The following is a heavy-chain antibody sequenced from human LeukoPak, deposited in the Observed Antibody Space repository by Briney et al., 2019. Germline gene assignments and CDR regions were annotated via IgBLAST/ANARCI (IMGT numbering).Heavy chain of an antibody. CDR1: GFTFISYE. J-gene: IGHJ4*02. CDR2: ISPTGSTI. D-gene: IGHD3-22*01. V-gene: IGHV3-48*03. CDR3: ARDAYYDDRSGYYLLDY. Sequence: GGSLRLSCAAPGFTFISYELNSVRQAPGKGLEWVSYISPTGSTIYYADSMKGRFTISRDNAKKSLYLQMNSLRAEDTAVYYCARDAYYDDRSGYYLLDYWGQGTLVTVSS.